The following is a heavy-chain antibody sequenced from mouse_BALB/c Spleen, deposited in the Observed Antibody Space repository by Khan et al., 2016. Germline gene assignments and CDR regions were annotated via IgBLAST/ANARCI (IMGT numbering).Heavy chain of an antibody. CDR2: INTYTGEP. J-gene: IGHJ4*01. CDR1: GYTFTNYG. D-gene: IGHD2-4*01. Sequence: QIQLVQSGPELKKPGETVKISCKASGYTFTNYGMNWVKQAPGKGLKWMGWINTYTGEPTYADDFKGRFAFSLETSASTDYLQINNLKNEDTATYFRAREGLRRTGYAMDYWGQGTSVTVSS. V-gene: IGHV9-3-1*01. CDR3: AREGLRRTGYAMDY.